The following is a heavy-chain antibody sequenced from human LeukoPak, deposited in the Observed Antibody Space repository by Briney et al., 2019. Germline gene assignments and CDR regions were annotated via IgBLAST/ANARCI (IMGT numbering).Heavy chain of an antibody. Sequence: SETLSLTCTVSGGSISSYHWSWIRQPPGKGLEWIGYIYYSGSTNYNPSLKSRVTISVDTSKNQFSLKLSSVTAADTAVYYCARANVQLWLTLDYWGQGTLVTVSS. CDR1: GGSISSYH. V-gene: IGHV4-59*01. CDR3: ARANVQLWLTLDY. CDR2: IYYSGST. D-gene: IGHD5-18*01. J-gene: IGHJ4*02.